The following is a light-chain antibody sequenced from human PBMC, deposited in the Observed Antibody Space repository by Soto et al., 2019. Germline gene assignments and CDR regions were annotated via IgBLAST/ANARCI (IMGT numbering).Light chain of an antibody. CDR2: KAS. V-gene: IGKV1-5*03. CDR1: QSISTW. Sequence: DIQMTQSPSTLSASVGDRVTITCRASQSISTWLAWYQQKPGKAPKLLIYKASSLESGVPSRFSGSGSGTEFTLPISSLQPDDFATYYCQHYNSYPLTFGGGTKVDIK. J-gene: IGKJ4*01. CDR3: QHYNSYPLT.